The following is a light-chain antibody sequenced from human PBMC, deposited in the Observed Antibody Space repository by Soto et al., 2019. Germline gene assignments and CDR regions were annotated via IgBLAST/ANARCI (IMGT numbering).Light chain of an antibody. CDR1: ESISNW. CDR3: QHYNSYWM. Sequence: DIQLTQSPSTLSASVGDRVTITCRASESISNWLAWYQQKPGKAPKLLIYDAFSLESGVPSRFTGSVSGTEFTLTISSLQPEDFATYDCQHYNSYWMFGQGTKVEV. V-gene: IGKV1-5*01. CDR2: DAF. J-gene: IGKJ1*01.